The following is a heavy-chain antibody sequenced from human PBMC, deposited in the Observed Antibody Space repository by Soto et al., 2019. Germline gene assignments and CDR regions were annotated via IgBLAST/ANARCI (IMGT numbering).Heavy chain of an antibody. CDR3: PREDVTYYYRCSAAFPRKRTLDP. Sequence: KATSKGMEWVAVISYDGSNKYYADSVKGRFTISRDNSKNTLYLQMNSLRAEDTAVYFFPREDVTYYYRCSAAFPRKRTLDP. J-gene: IGHJ5*02. V-gene: IGHV3-30-3*01. CDR2: ISYDGSNK. D-gene: IGHD2-21*02.